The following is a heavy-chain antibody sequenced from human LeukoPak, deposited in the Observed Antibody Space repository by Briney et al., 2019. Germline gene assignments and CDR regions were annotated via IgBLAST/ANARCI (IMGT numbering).Heavy chain of an antibody. J-gene: IGHJ4*02. V-gene: IGHV3-30*04. CDR3: ARFIAAPYYFDY. Sequence: GGSLRLSCEPSGFTFSSYAMHWVRKAPGRGLDWVAVISYDGTNKYYADSVKGRFTISRDNSKNTLYLQMNSLRAEDTAVYYCARFIAAPYYFDYWGRGTLVTVSS. D-gene: IGHD6-13*01. CDR1: GFTFSSYA. CDR2: ISYDGTNK.